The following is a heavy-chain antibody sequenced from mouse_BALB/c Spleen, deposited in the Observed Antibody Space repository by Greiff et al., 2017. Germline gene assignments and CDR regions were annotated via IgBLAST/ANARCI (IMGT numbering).Heavy chain of an antibody. CDR2: IWAGGST. D-gene: IGHD2-14*01. CDR1: GFSLTSYG. V-gene: IGHV2-9*02. CDR3: ARGYYRYDSSYYFDY. J-gene: IGHJ2*01. Sequence: VQLQESGPGLVAPSQSLSITCTVSGFSLTSYGVHWVRQPPGKGLEWLGVIWAGGSTNYNSALMSRLSISKDNSKSQVFLKMNSLQTDDTAMYYCARGYYRYDSSYYFDYWGQGTTLTVSS.